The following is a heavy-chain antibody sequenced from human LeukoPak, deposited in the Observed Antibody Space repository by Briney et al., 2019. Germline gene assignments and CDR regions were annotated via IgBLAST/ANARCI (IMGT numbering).Heavy chain of an antibody. D-gene: IGHD4-17*01. CDR1: GYTFTGYY. CDR3: ARVAATVTTYDS. Sequence: ASVKVSCKASGYTFTGYYMHWVRQAPGQGLEWMGIINPSGGSTSYAQKFQGRVTMTRDTSINTAYMEVRRLRFDDTATYYCARVAATVTTYDSWGQGTLVTVSS. CDR2: INPSGGST. J-gene: IGHJ4*02. V-gene: IGHV1-46*01.